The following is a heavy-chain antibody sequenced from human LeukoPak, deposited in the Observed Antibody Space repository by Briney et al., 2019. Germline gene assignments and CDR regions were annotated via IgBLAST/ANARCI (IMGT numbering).Heavy chain of an antibody. V-gene: IGHV1-24*01. D-gene: IGHD2-2*01. J-gene: IGHJ4*02. CDR2: FDPEDGET. CDR1: GYTFTGYY. CDR3: ATRRGYCSSTSCYGYYFDK. Sequence: GASVKVSCKASGYTFTGYYMHWVRQAPGKGLEWMGGFDPEDGETVYVQKFQGRITMTEDTSTDTTYMELSSLTSEDTAVYYCATRRGYCSSTSCYGYYFDKWGQGTLVTVSS.